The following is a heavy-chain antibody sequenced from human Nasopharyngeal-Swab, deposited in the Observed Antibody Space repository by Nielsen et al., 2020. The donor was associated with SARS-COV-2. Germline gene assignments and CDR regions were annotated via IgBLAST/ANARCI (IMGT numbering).Heavy chain of an antibody. CDR1: GGSISSGDYY. V-gene: IGHV4-39*07. CDR2: INHSGST. CDR3: ARGGSSSWYYYYYGMDV. J-gene: IGHJ6*02. D-gene: IGHD6-13*01. Sequence: ESLKISCTASGGSISSGDYYWSWIRQPPGKGLEWIGEINHSGSTNYNPSLKSRVTISVDTSKNQFSLKLSSVTAADTAVYYCARGGSSSWYYYYYGMDVWGQGTTVTSP.